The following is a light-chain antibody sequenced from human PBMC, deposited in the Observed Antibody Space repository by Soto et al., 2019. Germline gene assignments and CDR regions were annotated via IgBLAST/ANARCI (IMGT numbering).Light chain of an antibody. Sequence: AIQMTQSPSSLSASVGDRVTITCRASQGIRNDLGWYQQKPGKAPKLLIYAASSLQSGVPSRFSGSGSGTDFSLTISSLQPEDSASYYCLQHCNHPTRTFDQGTKVDIK. CDR1: QGIRND. CDR2: AAS. V-gene: IGKV1-6*01. J-gene: IGKJ1*01. CDR3: LQHCNHPTRT.